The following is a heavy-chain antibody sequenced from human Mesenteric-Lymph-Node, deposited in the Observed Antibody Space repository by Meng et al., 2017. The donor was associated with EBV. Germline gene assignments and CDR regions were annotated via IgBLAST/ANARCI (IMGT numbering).Heavy chain of an antibody. CDR2: IYHSSGTT. CDR3: ARLPPTTGYGTARSY. V-gene: IGHV4-4*02. J-gene: IGHJ4*02. D-gene: IGHD6-13*01. Sequence: QVHTHEAGPLLVKPSVTPSRPRSGSGGATSSSSWWSCVRQPPGKGLEWLGEIYHSSGTTNYNPSLKSRVTISLDKSKNQFSLNLSCVTAADTAVYYCARLPPTTGYGTARSYWGQGTLVTVSS. CDR1: GGATSSSSW.